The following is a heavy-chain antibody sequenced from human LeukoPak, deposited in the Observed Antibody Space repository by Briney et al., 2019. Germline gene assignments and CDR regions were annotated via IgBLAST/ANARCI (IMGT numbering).Heavy chain of an antibody. Sequence: ESLKISCKGSGYSFTSYWIGWVRQMPGKGLEWMGIIYPGDSDTRYSPSFQGQVTISADKSISTAYLQWSSLKASDTAMYYCARHVYYYDSSGYPPDYWGQGTLVTVSS. CDR1: GYSFTSYW. CDR3: ARHVYYYDSSGYPPDY. D-gene: IGHD3-22*01. V-gene: IGHV5-51*01. CDR2: IYPGDSDT. J-gene: IGHJ4*02.